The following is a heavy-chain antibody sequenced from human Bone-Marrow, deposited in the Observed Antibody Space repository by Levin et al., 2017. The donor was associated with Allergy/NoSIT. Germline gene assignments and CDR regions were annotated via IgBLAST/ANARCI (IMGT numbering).Heavy chain of an antibody. V-gene: IGHV3-23*01. CDR2: ISGSGGDT. J-gene: IGHJ1*01. CDR3: VKEYCGGGSCYPAEYFQH. CDR1: GFTFSSYA. Sequence: GESLKISCAASGFTFSSYAMSWVRQASGKGLEWVSAISGSGGDTYYADSVKGRFTISRDNSKNTQYLQMNSLRAEDTAVYYCVKEYCGGGSCYPAEYFQHWGQGTLVTVSS. D-gene: IGHD2-15*01.